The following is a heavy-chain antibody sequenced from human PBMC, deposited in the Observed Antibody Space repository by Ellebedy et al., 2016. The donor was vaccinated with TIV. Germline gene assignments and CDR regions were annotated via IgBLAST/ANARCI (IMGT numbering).Heavy chain of an antibody. Sequence: PGGSLRLSCAASGFSFRSYWMTWVRQAPGKGLEWVANIYQDGSDEYYVDSVKGRFTISRDNDNKALFLQMNSLRVEDTAVYYCARRGSYGDYAVQINSWLDPWGRGTLVTVSS. J-gene: IGHJ5*02. V-gene: IGHV3-7*01. CDR2: IYQDGSDE. CDR3: ARRGSYGDYAVQINSWLDP. CDR1: GFSFRSYW. D-gene: IGHD4-17*01.